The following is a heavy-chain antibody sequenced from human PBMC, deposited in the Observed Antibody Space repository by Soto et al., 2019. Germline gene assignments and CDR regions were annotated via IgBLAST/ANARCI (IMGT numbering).Heavy chain of an antibody. D-gene: IGHD3-22*01. Sequence: EVQLVESGGGLVQPGGSLRLSCAASGFTVSSNYMTWVRQAPGKGLEWVSVIYSGGSIYYADSVKGRFTISRDNSKNTLYLQMNSLRAEDTAVYYCALTTYDSSGYYDDDWGQGTLVTVSS. CDR1: GFTVSSNY. CDR3: ALTTYDSSGYYDDD. J-gene: IGHJ4*02. CDR2: IYSGGSI. V-gene: IGHV3-66*01.